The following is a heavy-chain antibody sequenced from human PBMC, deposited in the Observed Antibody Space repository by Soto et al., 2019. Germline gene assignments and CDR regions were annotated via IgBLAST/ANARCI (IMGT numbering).Heavy chain of an antibody. Sequence: PGESLKISCKGSGYSFTSYWIGWVRQMPGKGLEWMGIIYPGDSETRYSPSFQGQVTISRDNAKNSLYLQMNSLRAEDTAVYFCARDTNYYASGSGVDFRGQGTLVTVSS. CDR3: ARDTNYYASGSGVDF. J-gene: IGHJ4*02. D-gene: IGHD3-10*01. CDR2: IYPGDSET. CDR1: GYSFTSYW. V-gene: IGHV5-51*01.